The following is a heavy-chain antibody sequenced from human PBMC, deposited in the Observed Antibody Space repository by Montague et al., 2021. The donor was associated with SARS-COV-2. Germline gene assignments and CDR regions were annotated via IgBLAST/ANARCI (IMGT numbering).Heavy chain of an antibody. CDR2: IYYSGST. J-gene: IGHJ5*02. V-gene: IGHV4-59*08. D-gene: IGHD2-15*01. CDR1: GGSVSGYY. CDR3: ARLEAGDCSGGSCYSSWFDP. Sequence: SETLSLTCTVSGGSVSGYYWSWIRQSPGKGLQWLGYIYYSGSTDYNPSLKSRVTMSVDTSKNQFSLKLSSVTAADTAVYYCARLEAGDCSGGSCYSSWFDPWGQGTLVTVSS.